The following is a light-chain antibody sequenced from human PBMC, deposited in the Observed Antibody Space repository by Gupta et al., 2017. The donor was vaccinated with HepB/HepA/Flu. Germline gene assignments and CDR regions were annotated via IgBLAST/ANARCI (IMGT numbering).Light chain of an antibody. CDR3: QQVNTYPPT. CDR2: AAS. V-gene: IGKV1-9*01. J-gene: IGKJ1*01. CDR1: QCIGTY. Sequence: DIQLTQSPSFLPASVGDRVTITCRASQCIGTYLAWYQQRPGQALNLLIYAASALQSGVPSRFSGSGSGTEFRLSISSMQPEDFATYYCQQVNTYPPTFGQETKVGIK.